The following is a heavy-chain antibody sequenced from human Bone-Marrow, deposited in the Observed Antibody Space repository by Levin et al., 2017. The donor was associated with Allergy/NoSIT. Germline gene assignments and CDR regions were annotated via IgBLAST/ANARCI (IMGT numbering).Heavy chain of an antibody. CDR3: VRAEHRGGWKFDY. J-gene: IGHJ4*02. CDR1: GDSIRSSGYC. V-gene: IGHV4-30-2*01. CDR2: IYQSGST. D-gene: IGHD6-19*01. Sequence: PSETLSLTCAVSGDSIRSSGYCWSWIRQTPGEGLEWIGYIYQSGSTYYNPSLKSRVTISADRSKNQFSLNLKSVTAADTAVYYCVRAEHRGGWKFDYWGRGTLVTVSS.